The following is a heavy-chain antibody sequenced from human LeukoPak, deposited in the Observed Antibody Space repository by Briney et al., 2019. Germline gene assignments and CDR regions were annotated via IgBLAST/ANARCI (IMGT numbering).Heavy chain of an antibody. D-gene: IGHD3-10*01. V-gene: IGHV3-74*01. CDR1: GFSFTSYW. J-gene: IGHJ4*02. CDR3: TRAYDSGTYSSFDY. CDR2: INTDGSGT. Sequence: GGSLRLSCAGSGFSFTSYWMHWVRQAPGKGLVWISCINTDGSGTTYADSVKGRFTISRDNAKNTLYLQMNGLRAEDTAVYYCTRAYDSGTYSSFDYWGQGTLVTVTS.